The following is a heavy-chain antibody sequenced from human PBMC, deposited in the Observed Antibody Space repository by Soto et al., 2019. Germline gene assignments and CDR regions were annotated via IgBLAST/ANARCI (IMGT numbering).Heavy chain of an antibody. D-gene: IGHD3-22*01. J-gene: IGHJ6*02. CDR3: ARGDSSGYYSIYYYGMDV. Sequence: EASVKVSCKASGYTFTGYYMHWVRQAPGQGLEWMGWINPNSGGTNYAQKFQGWVTMTRDTSISTAYVELSRLRSDDTAVYYCARGDSSGYYSIYYYGMDVWGQGTTVTVS. V-gene: IGHV1-2*04. CDR1: GYTFTGYY. CDR2: INPNSGGT.